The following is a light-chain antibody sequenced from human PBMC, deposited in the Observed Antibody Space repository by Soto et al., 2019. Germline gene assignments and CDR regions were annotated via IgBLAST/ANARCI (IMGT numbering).Light chain of an antibody. CDR1: SSDVGGYNH. V-gene: IGLV2-14*01. J-gene: IGLJ1*01. Sequence: QSALTQPASVSGSPGQSITISCTGTSSDVGGYNHVSWYQQHPGKAPKLIIYEVRNRPSGVSDRFSASKSGNTASLTISGLQAEDEAGYYCSSYASSSSYVFGTGTKVTVL. CDR3: SSYASSSSYV. CDR2: EVR.